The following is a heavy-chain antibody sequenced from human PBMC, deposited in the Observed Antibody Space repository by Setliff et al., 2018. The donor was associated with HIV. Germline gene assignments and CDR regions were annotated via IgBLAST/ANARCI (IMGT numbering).Heavy chain of an antibody. CDR2: IYYSGNT. J-gene: IGHJ4*02. D-gene: IGHD5-12*01. V-gene: IGHV4-59*11. CDR1: GDSISSHY. Sequence: PSETLSLTCNVSGDSISSHYWSWIRQPPGKGLEWIGTIYYSGNTISNPSLKSRVTISVDTSKNQFSLNLNSVTAADTAVYYCARRSGYAEDYWGQGTLVTVS. CDR3: ARRSGYAEDY.